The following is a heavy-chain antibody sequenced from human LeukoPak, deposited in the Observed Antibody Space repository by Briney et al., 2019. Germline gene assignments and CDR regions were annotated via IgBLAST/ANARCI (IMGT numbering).Heavy chain of an antibody. CDR2: ISSSSSYI. CDR1: GFTFSSYS. V-gene: IGHV3-21*01. CDR3: ARDGLRAGSRYFDY. Sequence: GGSLRLSCAASGFTFSSYSMNRVRQAPGKGLEWVSSISSSSSYIYYADSVKGRFTISRDNAKNSLYLQMNSLRAEDTAVYYCARDGLRAGSRYFDYWGQGTLVTVSS. D-gene: IGHD2-2*01. J-gene: IGHJ4*02.